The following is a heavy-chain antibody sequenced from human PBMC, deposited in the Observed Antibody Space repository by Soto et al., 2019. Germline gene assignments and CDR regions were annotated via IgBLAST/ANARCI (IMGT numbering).Heavy chain of an antibody. CDR2: INPNSGGT. J-gene: IGHJ4*02. V-gene: IGHV1-2*02. D-gene: IGHD3-3*01. CDR1: GYTFTGYY. Sequence: ASVKVSCKASGYTFTGYYMHWVRQAPGQGLEWMGWINPNSGGTNYAQKFQGRVTMTRDTSISTAYMELSRLRSDDTAVYYCARDPQRFLEIFDYWGQGTLVTVYS. CDR3: ARDPQRFLEIFDY.